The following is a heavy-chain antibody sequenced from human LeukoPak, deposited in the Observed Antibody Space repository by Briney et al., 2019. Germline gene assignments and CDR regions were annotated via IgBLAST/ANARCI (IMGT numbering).Heavy chain of an antibody. CDR1: GFTFSDYY. CDR3: ARNIWFGESADAFDI. J-gene: IGHJ3*02. Sequence: PGGSLRLSCAASGFTFSDYYMSWIRQAPGKGLEWVSYISSSGSTIYYADSVKGRFTISRDNAKNSLYLQMNSLRAEDTAVYYCARNIWFGESADAFDIWGQGTMVTVSS. CDR2: ISSSGSTI. D-gene: IGHD3-10*01. V-gene: IGHV3-11*01.